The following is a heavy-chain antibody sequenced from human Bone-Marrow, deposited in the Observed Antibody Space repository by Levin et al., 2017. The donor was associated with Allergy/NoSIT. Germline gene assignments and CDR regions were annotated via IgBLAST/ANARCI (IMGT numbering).Heavy chain of an antibody. CDR2: INPSDGRT. CDR1: GNSFTSYI. Sequence: PLASVKVSCEAPGNSFTSYILHWVRQAPGQGLEWMGSINPSDGRTNYAQKFQARVTLTRDTSTTTGKMELSSLRSDDTAVYYCAYGPDYYYYMDVWGKGTTVTISS. V-gene: IGHV1-46*01. CDR3: AYGPDYYYYMDV. D-gene: IGHD3-10*01. J-gene: IGHJ6*03.